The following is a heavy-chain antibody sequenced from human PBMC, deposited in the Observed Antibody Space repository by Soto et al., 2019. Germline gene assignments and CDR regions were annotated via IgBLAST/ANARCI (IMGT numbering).Heavy chain of an antibody. CDR3: ASSDILTGYYSPNAFDI. CDR1: GFTFSSNW. D-gene: IGHD3-9*01. Sequence: PGGSLRLSCAASGFTFSSNWMSWVRQAPGKRLEWVANIKQDGSEKHYVDSVKGRFTISRDNAKNSLYLQMNSLRAEDTAVYYCASSDILTGYYSPNAFDIWGQGTMVTVSS. V-gene: IGHV3-7*05. J-gene: IGHJ3*02. CDR2: IKQDGSEK.